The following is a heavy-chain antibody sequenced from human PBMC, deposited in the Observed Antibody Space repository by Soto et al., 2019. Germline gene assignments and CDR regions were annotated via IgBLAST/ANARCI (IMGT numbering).Heavy chain of an antibody. V-gene: IGHV3-30*18. D-gene: IGHD2-15*01. CDR2: ISYDGSDK. CDR3: AKDLGSTPYYFEY. CDR1: EFSFSSYG. J-gene: IGHJ4*02. Sequence: VGSLRLSCAASEFSFSSYGMHWVRQAPGKGLEWVAVISYDGSDKNYADSVKGRFTISRDNSKNTLYLQMNSLRGEDTAVYYCAKDLGSTPYYFEYWGQGTLVTVSS.